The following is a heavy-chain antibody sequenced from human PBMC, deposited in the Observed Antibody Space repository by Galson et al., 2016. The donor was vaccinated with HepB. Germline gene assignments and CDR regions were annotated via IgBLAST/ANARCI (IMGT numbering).Heavy chain of an antibody. J-gene: IGHJ6*02. Sequence: ETLSLTCAVSGASISSYYWTWIRQPPGKGLEWIGYIYDSGSTNYKPSLKSRVTISLDTSKSQFSLKLSSVTTADTAVYYCASLVHVRPSGYYGMDIWGQGTTVTVSS. CDR3: ASLVHVRPSGYYGMDI. D-gene: IGHD6-25*01. CDR1: GASISSYY. CDR2: IYDSGST. V-gene: IGHV4-59*01.